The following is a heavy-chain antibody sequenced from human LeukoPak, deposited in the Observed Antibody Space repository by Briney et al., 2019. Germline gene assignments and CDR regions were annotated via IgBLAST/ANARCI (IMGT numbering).Heavy chain of an antibody. Sequence: GASVKVSCKASGYTFTSHGISWVRQAPGQGLEWMGWISGYYGNTNYAQKLQDRVTMTTDTSTSTAYMELRSLRSDDTAIYYCARNSSSSVDYWGQGTLVTVSS. CDR1: GYTFTSHG. J-gene: IGHJ4*02. V-gene: IGHV1-18*01. D-gene: IGHD6-6*01. CDR3: ARNSSSSVDY. CDR2: ISGYYGNT.